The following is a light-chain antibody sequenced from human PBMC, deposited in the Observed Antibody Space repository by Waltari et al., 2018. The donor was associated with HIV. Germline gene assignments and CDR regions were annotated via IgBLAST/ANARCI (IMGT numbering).Light chain of an antibody. CDR3: LVSTYEGVI. J-gene: IGKJ5*01. V-gene: IGKV1-13*02. Sequence: AIHLTQSPSSLSASVGDRISVTCRASQAIGTALAWYQQKSGKPPSLLIYHVSNLETGVPPRFSGSGSGTEFRLTCAWLQPGDCATVGLLVSTYEGVICGQGTRLEIK. CDR2: HVS. CDR1: QAIGTA.